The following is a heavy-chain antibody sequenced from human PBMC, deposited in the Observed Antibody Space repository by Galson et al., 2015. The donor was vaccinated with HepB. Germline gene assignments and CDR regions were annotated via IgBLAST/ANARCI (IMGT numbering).Heavy chain of an antibody. CDR1: GGSISSSSYY. D-gene: IGHD3-10*01. J-gene: IGHJ3*02. V-gene: IGHV4-39*01. Sequence: ETLSLTCTVSGGSISSSSYYWGWIRQPPGKGLEWIGSIYYSGSTYYNPSLKSRVTISVDTSKNQFSLKLSSVTAADTAVYYCARTWVTMVRGDAFDIWGQGTMVTVSS. CDR2: IYYSGST. CDR3: ARTWVTMVRGDAFDI.